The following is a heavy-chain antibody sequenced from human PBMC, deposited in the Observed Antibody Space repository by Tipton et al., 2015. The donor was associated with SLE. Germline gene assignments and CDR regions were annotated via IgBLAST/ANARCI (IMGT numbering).Heavy chain of an antibody. CDR2: INDSGTT. J-gene: IGHJ4*02. Sequence: TLSLTCAVYGGSFSGYYWSWIRQPPGKGLEWIGEINDSGTTNYNPSLKSRVTISVDTSKNQFSLKLSSVTAADTAVYYCARKRGFLECLLYNYWGQGTLVTVSS. D-gene: IGHD3-3*01. CDR3: ARKRGFLECLLYNY. V-gene: IGHV4-34*01. CDR1: GGSFSGYY.